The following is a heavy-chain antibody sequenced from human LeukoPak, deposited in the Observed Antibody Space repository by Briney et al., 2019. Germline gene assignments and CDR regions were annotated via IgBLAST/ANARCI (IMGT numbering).Heavy chain of an antibody. J-gene: IGHJ4*02. V-gene: IGHV3-30*18. Sequence: PGGSLRLSCAASGFTLSSYGMHWVRQAPGKGLEWVAAASFDGSNKYYTDSVKGRFTVSRDNSKNTLYLQMNSLRPDDTAVYHCAKAGKKRAEPGDFDYWGQGSLVTASS. D-gene: IGHD1-14*01. CDR1: GFTLSSYG. CDR2: ASFDGSNK. CDR3: AKAGKKRAEPGDFDY.